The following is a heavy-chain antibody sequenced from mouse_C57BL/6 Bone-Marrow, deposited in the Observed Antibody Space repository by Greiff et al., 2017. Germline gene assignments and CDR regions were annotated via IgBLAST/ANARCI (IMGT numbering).Heavy chain of an antibody. CDR1: GYTFTSSW. Sequence: QVQLQQPGAELVKPGASVKVSCKASGYTFTSSWMHWVKQRPGQGLEWIGRIHPSDSDTNYNQKFKGKATLTVDNSSSTAYMQLSSLTSEDSAVYYCAMQDYYGSSPYYFDYWGQGTTLTVSS. J-gene: IGHJ2*01. V-gene: IGHV1-74*01. D-gene: IGHD1-1*01. CDR2: IHPSDSDT. CDR3: AMQDYYGSSPYYFDY.